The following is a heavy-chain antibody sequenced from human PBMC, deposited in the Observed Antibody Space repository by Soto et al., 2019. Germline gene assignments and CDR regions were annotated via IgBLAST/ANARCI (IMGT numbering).Heavy chain of an antibody. V-gene: IGHV1-8*01. CDR3: ARRMSSSQFYYYMEV. D-gene: IGHD6-6*01. J-gene: IGHJ6*03. CDR2: MNPNSVNA. CDR1: GYTFTSHN. Sequence: QVQLEQTGAEVKKPGASVKVSCKASGYTFTSHNIVWVRQASGQALEWVGGMNPNSVNADYARKFQGRVNMTRDTSISTAYMELSSLTSEDTAVYYCARRMSSSQFYYYMEVWGKGTTVTVSS.